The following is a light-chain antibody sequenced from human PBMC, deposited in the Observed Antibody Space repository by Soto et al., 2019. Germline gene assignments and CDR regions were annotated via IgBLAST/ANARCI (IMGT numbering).Light chain of an antibody. CDR3: SSYTTSNTRQIV. Sequence: QSALTQPASVSGSPGQSITISCTGTSSDVGGYNYVSWYQQHPGKAPKFMIYDVSNRPSGVSNRFSGSKSGNTASLTISGLQAEDEADCYCSSYTTSNTRQIVFGTGTKLTV. CDR2: DVS. CDR1: SSDVGGYNY. J-gene: IGLJ1*01. V-gene: IGLV2-14*01.